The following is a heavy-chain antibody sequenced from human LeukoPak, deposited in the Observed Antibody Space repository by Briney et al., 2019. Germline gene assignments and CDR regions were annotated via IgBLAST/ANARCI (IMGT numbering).Heavy chain of an antibody. CDR2: ISSSGSTI. CDR1: GFTFSSYE. J-gene: IGHJ3*02. V-gene: IGHV3-48*03. D-gene: IGHD2-8*01. CDR3: ARDTQRRVYAFDI. Sequence: SGGSLRLSCAASGFTFSSYEMNWVRQAPGKGLEWVSYISSSGSTIYYADSVKGRFTISRDNAKNSLYLQMNSLRAEDTAVYYCARDTQRRVYAFDIWGQGTMVTVSS.